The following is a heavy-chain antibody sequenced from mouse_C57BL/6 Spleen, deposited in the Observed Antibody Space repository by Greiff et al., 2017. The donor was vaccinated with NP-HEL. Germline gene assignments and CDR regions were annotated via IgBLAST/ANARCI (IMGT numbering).Heavy chain of an antibody. CDR1: GYAFSSSW. CDR3: ARSYGYDGYYYAMDY. Sequence: QVQLQQSGPELVKPGASVKISCKASGYAFSSSWMNWVKQRPGKGLEWIGRIYPGDGDTNYNGKFKGKATLTADKSSSTAYMQLSSLTSEDSAVYFRARSYGYDGYYYAMDYWGQGTSVTVSS. V-gene: IGHV1-82*01. CDR2: IYPGDGDT. D-gene: IGHD2-2*01. J-gene: IGHJ4*01.